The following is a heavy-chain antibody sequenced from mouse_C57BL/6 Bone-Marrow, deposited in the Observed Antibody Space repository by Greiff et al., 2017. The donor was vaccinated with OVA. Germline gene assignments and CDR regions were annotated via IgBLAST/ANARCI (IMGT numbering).Heavy chain of an antibody. J-gene: IGHJ1*03. CDR3: ARHAHYYGSSYYFDV. D-gene: IGHD1-1*01. CDR2: ISNLAYSI. CDR1: GFTFSDYG. Sequence: EVKLVESGGGLVQPGGSLKLSCAASGFTFSDYGMAWVRQAPRKGPEWVAFISNLAYSIYYADTVTGRFTLSRENAKNTLYLEMSSLRSEDTAMYYCARHAHYYGSSYYFDVWGTGTTVTVSA. V-gene: IGHV5-15*01.